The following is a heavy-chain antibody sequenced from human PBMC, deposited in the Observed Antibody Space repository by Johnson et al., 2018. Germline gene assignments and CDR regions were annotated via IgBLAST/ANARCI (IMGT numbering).Heavy chain of an antibody. Sequence: VQLQESGGGLVQPGGSLRLSCVASGFSFNNHWMHWVRQAPGKGLVWVSRINNDGSNSIYADSVKGRLTTSRDNAKNTVHLQVSSLRAEDTAVYYCARGGDKGVFDYWGQGTLVAVSS. CDR3: ARGGDKGVFDY. CDR2: INNDGSNS. V-gene: IGHV3-74*01. J-gene: IGHJ4*02. D-gene: IGHD3-16*01. CDR1: GFSFNNHW.